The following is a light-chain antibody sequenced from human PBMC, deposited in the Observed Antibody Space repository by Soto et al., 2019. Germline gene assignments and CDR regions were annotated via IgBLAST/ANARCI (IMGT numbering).Light chain of an antibody. Sequence: EIVLTQSPATLSLSPGERATLSCRTSQTIRGLLNWYQQRPGQAPRLLIYDTSNRATDIPARFSGSGSWTDFILTISSLDPEDFGVYFCQQLNNCPITFGQGTRLDMK. J-gene: IGKJ5*01. CDR2: DTS. V-gene: IGKV3-11*01. CDR3: QQLNNCPIT. CDR1: QTIRGL.